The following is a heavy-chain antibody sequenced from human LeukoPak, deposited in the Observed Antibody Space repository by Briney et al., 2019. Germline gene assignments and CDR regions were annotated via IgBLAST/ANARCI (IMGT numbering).Heavy chain of an antibody. CDR1: GFTFSSYS. CDR3: ARLKHSHDSSGHTADY. CDR2: IHFDARNK. J-gene: IGHJ4*02. D-gene: IGHD3-22*01. Sequence: PGGSLRLSCAASGFTFSSYSMNWVRQAPGKGLEWVSFIHFDARNKYYADSVKGRFTISRDDSTNTLFLLMNSLRTEDTATYYCARLKHSHDSSGHTADYWGQGTLVTVSS. V-gene: IGHV3-30*04.